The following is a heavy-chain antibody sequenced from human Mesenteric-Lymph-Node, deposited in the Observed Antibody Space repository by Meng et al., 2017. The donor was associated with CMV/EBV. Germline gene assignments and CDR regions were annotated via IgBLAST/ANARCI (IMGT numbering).Heavy chain of an antibody. CDR1: GFTFSSYA. V-gene: IGHV3-23*01. CDR2: ISGSGGST. CDR3: AKDSHIVVVTPEPAGYFQH. D-gene: IGHD2-21*02. J-gene: IGHJ1*01. Sequence: GESLKISCAASGFTFSSYAMSWVRQAPGKGLEWVSAISGSGGSTYYADSVKGRFTISRDNSKNTLYLQMNSLRAEDTAVYYCAKDSHIVVVTPEPAGYFQHWGQGTLVTVSS.